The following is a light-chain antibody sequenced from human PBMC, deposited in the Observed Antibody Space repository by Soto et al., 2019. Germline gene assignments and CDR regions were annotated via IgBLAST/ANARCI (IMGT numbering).Light chain of an antibody. V-gene: IGKV4-1*01. CDR3: QQYYSTPRT. CDR1: QSGLYGSNNKNY. CDR2: WAS. J-gene: IGKJ1*01. Sequence: DIVMTQSPESLAVSPGERATINCKSSQSGLYGSNNKNYLAWYQHKPGQPPKLLIYWASTRESGVPDRFSGSGSGTDFTLTISSLQAEDVAVYYCQQYYSTPRTFGQGTKVEIK.